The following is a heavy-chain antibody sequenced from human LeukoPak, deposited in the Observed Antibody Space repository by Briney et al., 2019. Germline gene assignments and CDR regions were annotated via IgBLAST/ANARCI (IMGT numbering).Heavy chain of an antibody. CDR1: GFDFSSNW. D-gene: IGHD2-15*01. CDR3: VRGCSDTCYRFDY. V-gene: IGHV3-74*01. J-gene: IGHJ4*02. CDR2: IKGDGIST. Sequence: GGSLRLSCAASGFDFSSNWMHWVRHAPGQGLVWVSRIKGDGISTNYADSVKGRFTISRDISTNTLYLQMNGLRAEDTAIYYCVRGCSDTCYRFDYWGQGTLVTVSS.